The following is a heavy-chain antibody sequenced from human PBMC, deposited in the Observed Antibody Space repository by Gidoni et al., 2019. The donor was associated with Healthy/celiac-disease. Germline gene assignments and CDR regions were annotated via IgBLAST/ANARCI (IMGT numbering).Heavy chain of an antibody. CDR2: FDPEDSET. Sequence: QVQLVKSGAEGKKPGASVKVSCKVSGYTLTEISMHWVRQAPGKGLEWMGGFDPEDSETIYAQKFQGRVTMTEDTSTDTAYMELSSLRSEDTAVYYCATDLSASGSPKGDAFDIWGQGTMVTVSS. CDR1: GYTLTEIS. D-gene: IGHD1-26*01. CDR3: ATDLSASGSPKGDAFDI. J-gene: IGHJ3*02. V-gene: IGHV1-24*01.